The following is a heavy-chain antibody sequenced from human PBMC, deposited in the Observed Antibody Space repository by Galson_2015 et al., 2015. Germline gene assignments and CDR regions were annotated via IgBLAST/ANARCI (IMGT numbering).Heavy chain of an antibody. V-gene: IGHV3-48*02. J-gene: IGHJ3*02. D-gene: IGHD2-15*01. CDR2: ITSRSSTI. Sequence: SYITSRSSTIYYSDSVKGRFTISRDNAKTSLYLEMKSLRDEDTALYYCARDLGYCSGTSCYSVGAFDIWGQGTMVTVSS. CDR3: ARDLGYCSGTSCYSVGAFDI.